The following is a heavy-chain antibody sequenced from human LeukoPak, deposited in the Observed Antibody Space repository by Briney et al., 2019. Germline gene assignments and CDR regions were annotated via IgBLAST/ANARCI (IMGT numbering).Heavy chain of an antibody. D-gene: IGHD3-10*01. Sequence: GGSLRLSCAASGFIFSDYYMSWIRQAPGKGLEWVSYISSSGSTIYYAGSVKGRFTLSRDNAKDSLYLQMNSLRAEDTAVYYCARRSSHHSHYFDYWGQGTLVTVSS. CDR2: ISSSGSTI. J-gene: IGHJ4*02. V-gene: IGHV3-11*04. CDR3: ARRSSHHSHYFDY. CDR1: GFIFSDYY.